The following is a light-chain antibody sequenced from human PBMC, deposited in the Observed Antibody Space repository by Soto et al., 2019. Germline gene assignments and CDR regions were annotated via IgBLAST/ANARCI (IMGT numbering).Light chain of an antibody. CDR1: QSVRSSY. CDR3: QQYGSSPRYS. Sequence: EIVLTQSPDTLSLSPGERATLSCRASQSVRSSYLAWYQQRPGQAPRLLIYGASSRATGIPDRFNGSGSGTDFTLTISSLEPEDFAVYYCQQYGSSPRYSFGQGTKLEI. V-gene: IGKV3-20*01. CDR2: GAS. J-gene: IGKJ2*03.